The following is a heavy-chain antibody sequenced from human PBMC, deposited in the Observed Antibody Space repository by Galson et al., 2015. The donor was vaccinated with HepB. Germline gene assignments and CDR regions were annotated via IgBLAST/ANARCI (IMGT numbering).Heavy chain of an antibody. CDR2: ITPFNGNT. CDR3: ARSMDYGGNSDGNAFDI. V-gene: IGHV1-45*02. J-gene: IGHJ3*02. D-gene: IGHD4-23*01. Sequence: SVKVSCKASGYTFTYRYLHWVRQAPGQALEWMGWITPFNGNTNYAQKFQDRVTITRDRSMSTTYMELSSLRSEDTAMYYCARSMDYGGNSDGNAFDIWGQGTMVTVSS. CDR1: GYTFTYRY.